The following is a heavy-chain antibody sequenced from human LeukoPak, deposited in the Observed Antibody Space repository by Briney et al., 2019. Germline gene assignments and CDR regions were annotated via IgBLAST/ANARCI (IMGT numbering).Heavy chain of an antibody. CDR1: GFTFGHYG. D-gene: IGHD4-17*01. J-gene: IGHJ6*03. CDR3: AKAGEDYGDYKASYYMDV. V-gene: IGHV3-23*01. Sequence: PGGSLRLSCAASGFTFGHYGMAWARQAPGKGLEWVSAISGSGGSTYYAASVKGRFTISRDNSKNTLYLQMNSLRAEDTAVYYCAKAGEDYGDYKASYYMDVWGKGTTVTVSS. CDR2: ISGSGGST.